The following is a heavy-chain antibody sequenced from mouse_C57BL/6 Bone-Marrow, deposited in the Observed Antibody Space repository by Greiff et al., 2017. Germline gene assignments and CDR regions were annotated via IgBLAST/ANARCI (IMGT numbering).Heavy chain of an antibody. CDR1: GYTFTSYW. D-gene: IGHD4-1*01. CDR2: IDPSDSYT. J-gene: IGHJ2*01. CDR3: ARDSGTTLFDY. Sequence: QVQLQQPGAELVMPGASVKLSCTASGYTFTSYWMHWVKQRPGQGLEWIGEIDPSDSYTNYTQKFKGKSTLTVDKSSSTAYMQLSSLTSEDSAVYYCARDSGTTLFDYWGQGTTLTVSS. V-gene: IGHV1-69*01.